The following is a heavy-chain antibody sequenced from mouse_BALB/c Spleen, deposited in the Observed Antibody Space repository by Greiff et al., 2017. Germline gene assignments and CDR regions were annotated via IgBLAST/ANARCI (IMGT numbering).Heavy chain of an antibody. Sequence: EVQGVESGGGLVQPGGSRKLSCAASGFTFSDYGMAWVRQAPGKGPEWVAFISNLAYSIYYADTVTGRFTISRENAKNTLYLEMSSLRSEDTAMYYCARDDGAYWGQGTLVTVSA. CDR1: GFTFSDYG. V-gene: IGHV5-15*02. J-gene: IGHJ3*01. CDR3: ARDDGAY. CDR2: ISNLAYSI.